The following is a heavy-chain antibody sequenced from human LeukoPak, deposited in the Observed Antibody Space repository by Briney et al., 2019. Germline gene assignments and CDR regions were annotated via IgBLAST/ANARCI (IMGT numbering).Heavy chain of an antibody. Sequence: ASVKVSCKASGYTFTSYYMHWVRQAPGQGLEWMGWINPNSGDTKYAQKFQGRVTMTRETSISTAYMELTRLRSDDTAVYYCARGGLRVMVYRLYYMDVWGKGTTVTVSS. J-gene: IGHJ6*03. CDR1: GYTFTSYY. V-gene: IGHV1-2*02. D-gene: IGHD2-8*01. CDR3: ARGGLRVMVYRLYYMDV. CDR2: INPNSGDT.